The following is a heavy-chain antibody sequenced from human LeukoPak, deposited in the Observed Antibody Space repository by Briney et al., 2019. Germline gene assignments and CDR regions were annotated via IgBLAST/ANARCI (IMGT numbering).Heavy chain of an antibody. CDR2: INGDGTEK. CDR1: GFTFTTYY. V-gene: IGHV3-7*01. CDR3: ARIPSFDP. Sequence: GGSLRLSCAASGFTFTTYYMTWVRQAPGKGLEWVAHINGDGTEKYSLDSVKGRFTISRDNAKNSLYLQMNSLRAEDTAVYYCARIPSFDPRGQGTLVTVSS. J-gene: IGHJ5*02. D-gene: IGHD2-2*02.